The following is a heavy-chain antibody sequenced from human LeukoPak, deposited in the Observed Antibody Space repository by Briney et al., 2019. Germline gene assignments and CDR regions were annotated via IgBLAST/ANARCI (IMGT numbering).Heavy chain of an antibody. V-gene: IGHV3-7*05. Sequence: GGSLRLSCAASGFPFSRYWLSWVRQAPGKGLEWVANIKQDGSEKYYVDSVKGRFTISRDNAKNSLYLQMNSLRVEDTAVYYCARGWEPDPWGQGTLVTVSS. D-gene: IGHD1-26*01. CDR2: IKQDGSEK. CDR3: ARGWEPDP. CDR1: GFPFSRYW. J-gene: IGHJ5*02.